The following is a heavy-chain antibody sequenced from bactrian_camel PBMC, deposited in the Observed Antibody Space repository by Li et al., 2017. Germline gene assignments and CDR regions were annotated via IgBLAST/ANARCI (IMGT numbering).Heavy chain of an antibody. Sequence: DVQLVESGGGSLQAGGSLSLSCAASGSTYSSLFMNWVRQAPGKGLEWVSSFYSDGRTYYTDSVKGRFTISQDNAKNTLTLQMNSLKPEDTATYYCVADRRLPTAEPIASSPCSLFLDTLPGPTTHSGQGTQVTVS. CDR1: GSTYSSLF. CDR3: VADRRLPTAEPIASSPCSLFLDTLPGPTTH. V-gene: IGHV3S10*01. CDR2: FYSDGRT. D-gene: IGHD4*01. J-gene: IGHJ4*01.